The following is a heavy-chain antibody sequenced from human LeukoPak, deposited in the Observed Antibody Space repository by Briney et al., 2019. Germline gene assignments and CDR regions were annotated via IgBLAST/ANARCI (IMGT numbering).Heavy chain of an antibody. Sequence: SETLSLTCTVSGGSINSYHWSWIRQPPGKGLEWIGYIYYSGSTNYNPSLKSRVTISVDTSKNQFSLKLSSVTAADTAVYYCARHTSIGYSSGWSFPYYYYGMDVWGQGTTVTVSS. J-gene: IGHJ6*02. CDR2: IYYSGST. CDR1: GGSINSYH. V-gene: IGHV4-59*08. D-gene: IGHD6-19*01. CDR3: ARHTSIGYSSGWSFPYYYYGMDV.